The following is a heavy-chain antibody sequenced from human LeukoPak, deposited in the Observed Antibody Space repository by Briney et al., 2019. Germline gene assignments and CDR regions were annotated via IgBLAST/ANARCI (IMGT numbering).Heavy chain of an antibody. CDR1: GFTFSSYA. Sequence: GGSLRLSCAASGFTFSSYAMSWVRQAPGKGLEWVSAISGNGGSTYYADSVKGRFTISRDISKNTLFLQMNSLRADGTAVYYCAKAKYSSSSDLLDYWGQGTLVTVSS. D-gene: IGHD6-6*01. CDR2: ISGNGGST. V-gene: IGHV3-23*01. CDR3: AKAKYSSSSDLLDY. J-gene: IGHJ4*02.